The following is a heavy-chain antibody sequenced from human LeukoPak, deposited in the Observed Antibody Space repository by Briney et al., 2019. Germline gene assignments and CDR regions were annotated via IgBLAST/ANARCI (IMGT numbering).Heavy chain of an antibody. Sequence: SGGSLRLSCAASGFTFSSHGIHWVRQAPGKGLEWVAVISYDGNKKYYADSVKGRFTISRDNSKNTLYLQMNSLRAEDTAVYYCASHWAQQVVSDYWGQGTLVTVSS. V-gene: IGHV3-30*03. J-gene: IGHJ4*02. D-gene: IGHD6-13*01. CDR3: ASHWAQQVVSDY. CDR1: GFTFSSHG. CDR2: ISYDGNKK.